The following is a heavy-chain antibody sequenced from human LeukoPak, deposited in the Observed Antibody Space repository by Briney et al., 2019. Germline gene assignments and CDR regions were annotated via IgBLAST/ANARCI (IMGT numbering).Heavy chain of an antibody. V-gene: IGHV1-18*01. CDR2: ISAYNGNT. D-gene: IGHD1-26*01. J-gene: IGHJ4*02. CDR1: VYTFTSYG. CDR3: ARDDTPKIVGATTVDY. Sequence: ASVKVSSKASVYTFTSYGTSWVRQPPGQGLEWMGWISAYNGNTNYAQKLQGRVTMTTDTSTSTAYMELRSLRSDDTAVYYCARDDTPKIVGATTVDYWGQGTLVTVSS.